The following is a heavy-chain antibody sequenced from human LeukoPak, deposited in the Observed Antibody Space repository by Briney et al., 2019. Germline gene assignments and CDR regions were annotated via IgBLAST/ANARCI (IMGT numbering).Heavy chain of an antibody. D-gene: IGHD3-3*01. CDR1: GGTFSSYA. CDR2: IIPILGIA. V-gene: IGHV1-69*04. Sequence: ASVKVSCKASGGTFSSYAISWVRQAPGQGLEWMGRIIPILGIANYAQKFQGRVTITADKSTSTAYMELSSLRSEDTAVYYCAAAYYDFWSGYYSRGAPAARDAFDIWGQGTMVTVSS. J-gene: IGHJ3*02. CDR3: AAAYYDFWSGYYSRGAPAARDAFDI.